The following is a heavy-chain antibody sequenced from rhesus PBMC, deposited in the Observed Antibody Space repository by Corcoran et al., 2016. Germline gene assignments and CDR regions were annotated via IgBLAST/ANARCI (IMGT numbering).Heavy chain of an antibody. CDR3: ARYSDSWNRVLNY. J-gene: IGHJ4*01. D-gene: IGHD6-25*01. CDR1: GYIFTTFG. V-gene: IGHV7-193*01. Sequence: QVQLVQSSPEVMQPGASVKVSCKASGYIFTTFGMNWVRQAPGQGLEWMGWMNTYTGNPTYAQDFTERLVSSMDTSISTVYLQISSLKAEDTAVYYCARYSDSWNRVLNYWGQGVLVTVSS. CDR2: MNTYTGNP.